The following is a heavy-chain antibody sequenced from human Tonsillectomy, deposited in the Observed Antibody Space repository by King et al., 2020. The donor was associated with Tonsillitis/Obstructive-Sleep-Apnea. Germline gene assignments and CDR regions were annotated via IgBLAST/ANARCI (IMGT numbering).Heavy chain of an antibody. V-gene: IGHV3-43*02. CDR2: ISGDGGST. Sequence: VQLVESGGGVVQPGGSLRLSCAASGFTFDDYAMHWVRHAPGKGLEWVSLISGDGGSTYYADSVKGRFAISRDNSKNSLYLHMNSLRTEDTALYYCAKDMSYGSGTYPNYMDVWGKGTTVTVSS. CDR1: GFTFDDYA. J-gene: IGHJ6*03. D-gene: IGHD3-10*01. CDR3: AKDMSYGSGTYPNYMDV.